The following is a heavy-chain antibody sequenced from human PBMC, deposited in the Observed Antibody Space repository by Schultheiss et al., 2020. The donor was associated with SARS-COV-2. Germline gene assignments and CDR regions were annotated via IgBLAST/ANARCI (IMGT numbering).Heavy chain of an antibody. CDR1: GYTFTSYD. J-gene: IGHJ4*02. CDR3: ARDGRPYGDSFFDS. CDR2: ISAYNGNT. Sequence: ASVKVSCKASGYTFTSYDINWVRQATGQGLEWMGWISAYNGNTNYAQKLQGRVTMTTDTSTSAAYMELRSLRSDDTALYFCARDGRPYGDSFFDSWGQGTLVTVSS. V-gene: IGHV1-18*01. D-gene: IGHD4-17*01.